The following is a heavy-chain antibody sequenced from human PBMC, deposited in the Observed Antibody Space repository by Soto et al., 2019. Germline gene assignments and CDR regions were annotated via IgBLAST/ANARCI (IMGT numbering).Heavy chain of an antibody. CDR2: INSVSGGA. V-gene: IGHV1-2*02. CDR3: ARGGSYYAN. J-gene: IGHJ4*02. Sequence: QVQLVQSGAEVKQPGASVRVSCKASGDTHTIYFIHWLRQAPGQGLEWMGWINSVSGGANYAPRFQGRVSMTRDRSSATAFIELSRLRSDDTAVYYCARGGSYYANWGQGTLVTVSS. D-gene: IGHD1-26*01. CDR1: GDTHTIYF.